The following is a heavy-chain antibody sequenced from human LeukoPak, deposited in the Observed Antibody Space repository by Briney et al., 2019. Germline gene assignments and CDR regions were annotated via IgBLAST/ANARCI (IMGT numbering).Heavy chain of an antibody. D-gene: IGHD5-18*01. CDR1: GFTFSTFA. CDR3: ATYRQVLLPFES. J-gene: IGHJ4*02. V-gene: IGHV3-23*01. Sequence: SGGSLRLSCAASGFTFSTFAMIWVRQPPGKGLEWVSSIFPSSGEIHYADSVRGRFTISRDNSKSTLFLQMNSLRVEDTAIYYCATYRQVLLPFESWGQGTLVTVSS. CDR2: IFPSSGEI.